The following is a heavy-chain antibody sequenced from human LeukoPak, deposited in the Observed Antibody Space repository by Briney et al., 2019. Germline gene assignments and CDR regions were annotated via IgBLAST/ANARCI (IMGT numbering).Heavy chain of an antibody. CDR1: VHTYSQYS. J-gene: IGHJ4*02. V-gene: IGHV3-21*04. CDR2: LRSGPSNK. Sequence: GGSLRLSRASCVHTYSQYSMNGVRDAPGKGLEGGSSLRSGPSNKYYPDAVKGRFAISRDNAKNTLYLHMNSLRAEDTAVYYCSKSPQVSMVTTYYFHYWGQGTLVTVSS. D-gene: IGHD4-17*01. CDR3: SKSPQVSMVTTYYFHY.